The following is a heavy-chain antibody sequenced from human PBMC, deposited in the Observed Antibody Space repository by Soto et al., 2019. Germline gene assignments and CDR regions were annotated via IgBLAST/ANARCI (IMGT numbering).Heavy chain of an antibody. CDR1: GGSVSNKTYY. CDR2: VYYSGTT. V-gene: IGHV4-61*01. CDR3: ARTTAVPNTLRSRYFFDY. Sequence: PSETLSLTCSVSGGSVSNKTYYWSWIRQPPGKRLEWIGYVYYSGTTNYNPSLKSRVTISVDLSKNQFSLRLSSVTTADTVLYYCARTTAVPNTLRSRYFFDYWGQGTLVTVS. J-gene: IGHJ4*02. D-gene: IGHD4-17*01.